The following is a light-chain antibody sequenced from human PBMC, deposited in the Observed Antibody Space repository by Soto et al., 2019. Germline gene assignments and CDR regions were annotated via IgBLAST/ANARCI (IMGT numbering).Light chain of an antibody. CDR3: QQSYSTLWT. V-gene: IGKV1-39*01. J-gene: IGKJ1*01. CDR1: QSISNY. CDR2: AAS. Sequence: DIQMTQSPSSLSASVGDRVTITCRASQSISNYLNWYQQKPGKAPKLLIYAASSLQGGVPSRFSGSGSGTDFNLNISSLQPEDFATYYCQQSYSTLWTFGQGTKVEIK.